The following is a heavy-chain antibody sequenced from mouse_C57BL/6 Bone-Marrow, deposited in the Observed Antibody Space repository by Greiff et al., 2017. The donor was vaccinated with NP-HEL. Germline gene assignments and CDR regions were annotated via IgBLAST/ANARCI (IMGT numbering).Heavy chain of an antibody. CDR3: ARNPDDGYYGFAY. V-gene: IGHV2-2*01. Sequence: VQLQESGPGLVQPSQSLSITCTVSGFSLTSYGVHWVRQSPGKGLEWLGVIWSGGSTDFNAAFISRLSISKDNSKSQVFFKMNSLQADDTAIYYCARNPDDGYYGFAYWGQGTLVTVSA. CDR1: GFSLTSYG. CDR2: IWSGGST. D-gene: IGHD2-3*01. J-gene: IGHJ3*01.